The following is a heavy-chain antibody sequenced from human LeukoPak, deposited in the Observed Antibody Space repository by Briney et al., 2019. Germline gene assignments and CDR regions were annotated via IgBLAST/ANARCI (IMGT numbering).Heavy chain of an antibody. D-gene: IGHD2-15*01. V-gene: IGHV4-4*07. CDR3: VRGGSKAAATFDY. CDR2: IYSSGST. J-gene: IGHJ4*02. CDR1: GGSISGYY. Sequence: SETLSLTCTVSGGSISGYYWSWIRQPAGKGLEWIGQIYSSGSTNYNPPLKSRVTMSGDTSKNQFSLKLSSVTAADTAVYYCVRGGSKAAATFDYWGQGTLVTVSS.